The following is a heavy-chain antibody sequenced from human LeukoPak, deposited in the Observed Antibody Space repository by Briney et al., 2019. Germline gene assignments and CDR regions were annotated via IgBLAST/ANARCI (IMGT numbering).Heavy chain of an antibody. CDR2: IKEDGSEK. Sequence: GGSLSLSCAASGFTFSNYWMSWVRQAPGKGLEWVANIKEDGSEKYYVDSVKGRFTISRDNARDSLYLQMNSLRAEDTAVYYCASGRQLGYWGQGTLVTVSS. D-gene: IGHD6-13*01. J-gene: IGHJ4*02. V-gene: IGHV3-7*01. CDR1: GFTFSNYW. CDR3: ASGRQLGY.